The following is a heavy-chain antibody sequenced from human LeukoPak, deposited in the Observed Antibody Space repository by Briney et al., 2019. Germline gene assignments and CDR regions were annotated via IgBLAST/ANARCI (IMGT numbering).Heavy chain of an antibody. J-gene: IGHJ4*02. CDR3: VNMPQVGDYGDFDY. CDR2: ISTGSTYI. CDR1: GFTFSRYS. V-gene: IGHV3-21*01. D-gene: IGHD4-17*01. Sequence: GGSLRLSCAASGFTFSRYSMNWVRQAPGKGLEWVSSISTGSTYIYYADSVKGRFTISRDNAKNSLYLQMSSLRAEGTAVYYCVNMPQVGDYGDFDYWGQGTLVTVPS.